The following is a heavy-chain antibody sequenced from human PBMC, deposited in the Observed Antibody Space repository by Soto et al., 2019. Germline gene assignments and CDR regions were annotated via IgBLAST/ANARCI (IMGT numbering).Heavy chain of an antibody. CDR1: GVSVSSGSYY. V-gene: IGHV4-61*01. J-gene: IGHJ4*02. CDR2: IYYSGST. D-gene: IGHD4-17*01. Sequence: PSETLSLTCPVSGVSVSSGSYYWSWIRQPPGKGLEWIGYIYYSGSTNYNPSLKSRVTISVDTSKNQFSLKLSSVTAADTAVYYCANYPTTVTSDYWGQGTLVTVSS. CDR3: ANYPTTVTSDY.